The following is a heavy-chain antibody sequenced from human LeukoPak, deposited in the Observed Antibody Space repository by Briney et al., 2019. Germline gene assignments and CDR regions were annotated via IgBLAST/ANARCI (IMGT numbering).Heavy chain of an antibody. V-gene: IGHV4-59*01. Sequence: SETLSLTCTVSGGSISPYYWSWIRQTPGKGLEWIGYILYSGTTTNYNPSLKSQVTISVDTSKNQFSLKLSSVTAADTAVYYCARVGDWNDLVYWGQGTLVTVSS. D-gene: IGHD1-1*01. CDR2: ILYSGTTT. CDR3: ARVGDWNDLVY. CDR1: GGSISPYY. J-gene: IGHJ4*02.